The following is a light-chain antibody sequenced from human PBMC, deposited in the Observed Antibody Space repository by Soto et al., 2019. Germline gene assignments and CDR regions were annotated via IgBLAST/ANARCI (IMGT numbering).Light chain of an antibody. J-gene: IGLJ3*02. CDR2: NND. CDR1: SSNIGSNT. Sequence: QSVLTQAPSASGTPGQRVTISCSGTSSNIGSNTVNWYQQLPGTAPKLLIYNNDQRPSGVPDRFSGSKSGTSASLAIGGLQSEDEADYYCAVWDDSLNGWLFGGGTKLTVL. V-gene: IGLV1-44*01. CDR3: AVWDDSLNGWL.